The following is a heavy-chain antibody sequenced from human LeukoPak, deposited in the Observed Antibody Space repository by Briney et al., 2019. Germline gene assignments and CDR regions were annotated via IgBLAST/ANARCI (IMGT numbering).Heavy chain of an antibody. CDR1: GFTFSSFD. CDR2: IWFDGSNT. J-gene: IGHJ4*02. V-gene: IGHV3-33*08. CDR3: ARGLGYSYGYGIDY. Sequence: PGGSLGLSCAASGFTFSSFDMHWVRQAPGKGPEWVAIIWFDGSNTYYAESVEGRFTISRDNSKNTLYLQMNSLRAEDTAVYSCARGLGYSYGYGIDYWGQGTLVIASS. D-gene: IGHD5-18*01.